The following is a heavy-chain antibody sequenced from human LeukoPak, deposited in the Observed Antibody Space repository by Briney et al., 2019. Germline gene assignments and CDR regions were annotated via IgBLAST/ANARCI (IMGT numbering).Heavy chain of an antibody. J-gene: IGHJ4*02. Sequence: GRSLRLSCAASGFTFSSYGMHWVRQAPGKGLEWVAVIWYDGSNKYYADSVKGRFTISRDNSKNTLYLQMNSLRAEDTAVYYCARVYGSGSFPRRFDYWGQGTLVTVSS. V-gene: IGHV3-33*01. CDR2: IWYDGSNK. CDR3: ARVYGSGSFPRRFDY. D-gene: IGHD3-10*01. CDR1: GFTFSSYG.